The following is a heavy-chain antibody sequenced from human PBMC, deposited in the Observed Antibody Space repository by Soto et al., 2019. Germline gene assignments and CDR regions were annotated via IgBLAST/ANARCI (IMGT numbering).Heavy chain of an antibody. CDR1: GFTFSTYA. V-gene: IGHV3-23*01. D-gene: IGHD6-19*01. CDR2: ISGSGDST. Sequence: EVQLLESGGRLVQPGGSLRLSSAASGFTFSTYAMNWVRQAPGKGLEWVSGISGSGDSTYYADSVKGRFTVSRANSKNTLYLQMNSLRAEDTAAFYCAKERSSGWSLDYWGQGTLVTVSS. J-gene: IGHJ4*02. CDR3: AKERSSGWSLDY.